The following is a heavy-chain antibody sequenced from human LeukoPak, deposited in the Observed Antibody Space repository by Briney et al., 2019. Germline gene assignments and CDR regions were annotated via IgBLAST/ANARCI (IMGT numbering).Heavy chain of an antibody. V-gene: IGHV3-66*01. Sequence: GGSLRLSCAASGITVSRNYMSWVRQAPGKGLEWVSIIYAGGSTYYADSVKGRFTISRDNSKNTVYLQMNSLRAEDTAVYFCARAVGWSTGYYCWFDPWGQGTLVTVSS. CDR3: ARAVGWSTGYYCWFDP. J-gene: IGHJ5*02. CDR1: GITVSRNY. D-gene: IGHD3-22*01. CDR2: IYAGGST.